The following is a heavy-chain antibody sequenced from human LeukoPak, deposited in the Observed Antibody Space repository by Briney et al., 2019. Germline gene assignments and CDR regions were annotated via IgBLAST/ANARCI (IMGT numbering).Heavy chain of an antibody. J-gene: IGHJ5*02. Sequence: GGSLRLTCTMSGFTFSNFYMAWIRQSPEKGLEWVSYISPSSYSFYYADSERGRFTISRDNVNSSLFLQLDNLTVADSAVYFCAVGKRRFAPWGQGTLVTVSS. CDR2: ISPSSYSF. CDR1: GFTFSNFY. D-gene: IGHD1-26*01. CDR3: AVGKRRFAP. V-gene: IGHV3-11*01.